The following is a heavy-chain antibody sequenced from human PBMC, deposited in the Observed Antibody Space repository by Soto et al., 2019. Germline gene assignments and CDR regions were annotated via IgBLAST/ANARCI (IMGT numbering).Heavy chain of an antibody. D-gene: IGHD2-15*01. CDR2: ISAYNGNT. V-gene: IGHV1-18*01. CDR1: GYTFTSYG. Sequence: QVQLVQSGAEVKKPGASVKVSCKASGYTFTSYGISWVRQAPGQGLEWMGWISAYNGNTNYAQKLQGRVTMTTDTATSTAYMELRSLRSDDTAVYYCARVEGYCSGGSCYCDAFDIWGQGTMVTVSS. CDR3: ARVEGYCSGGSCYCDAFDI. J-gene: IGHJ3*02.